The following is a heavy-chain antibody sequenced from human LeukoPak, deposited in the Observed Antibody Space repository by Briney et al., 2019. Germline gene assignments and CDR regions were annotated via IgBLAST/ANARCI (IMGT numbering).Heavy chain of an antibody. Sequence: GGSLRLSCAASGFSFSDYRMSWIRQAPGKGLEWVANIKEDGSEKYYVDSVKGRFAVSRDNAKNSLSLQMNSLRGEDTAVYYCARGATYHLYGGQGTLDTVYS. CDR3: ARGATYHLY. CDR1: GFSFSDYR. D-gene: IGHD1-14*01. V-gene: IGHV3-7*01. CDR2: IKEDGSEK. J-gene: IGHJ4*02.